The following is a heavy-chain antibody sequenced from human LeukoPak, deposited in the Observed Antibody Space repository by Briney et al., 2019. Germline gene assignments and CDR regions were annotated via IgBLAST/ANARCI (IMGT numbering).Heavy chain of an antibody. V-gene: IGHV3-33*08. J-gene: IGHJ4*02. CDR3: AKSSIAAFLDY. Sequence: PGGSLRLSCAASGFTFSSYGMHWVRQAPGKGLEWVAVIWYGGSNKYYADSVKGRFTISRDNSKNTLYLQMNSLRAEDTAVYYCAKSSIAAFLDYWGQGTLVTVSS. CDR2: IWYGGSNK. D-gene: IGHD6-6*01. CDR1: GFTFSSYG.